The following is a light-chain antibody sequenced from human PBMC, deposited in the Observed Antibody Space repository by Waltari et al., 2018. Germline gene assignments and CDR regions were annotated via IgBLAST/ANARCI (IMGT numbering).Light chain of an antibody. Sequence: QSALTQPPSASGSPGQSVTISCTGTSNHVGAYNYVPWYQQHPGKAPKLMIYEVSMRPSGVPDRFSGSKSDNTASLTVSGLQAEDEADYYCSSFAGNNNVVFGGGTKLTVL. V-gene: IGLV2-8*01. CDR1: SNHVGAYNY. J-gene: IGLJ2*01. CDR2: EVS. CDR3: SSFAGNNNVV.